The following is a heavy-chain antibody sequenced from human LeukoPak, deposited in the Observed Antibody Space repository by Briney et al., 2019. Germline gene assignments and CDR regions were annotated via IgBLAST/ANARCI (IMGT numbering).Heavy chain of an antibody. CDR1: GYTFTGYY. D-gene: IGHD5-18*01. J-gene: IGHJ6*03. CDR2: INPNSGGT. Sequence: ASVKVSCKASGYTFTGYYMHWVRQAPGQGLEWMGWINPNSGGTNYAQKFQGRVTMTRDTSISTAYMELSRLRSDDTAVYYCARDGDTPMVEYDYYYYYYMDVWGKGTTVTISS. CDR3: ARDGDTPMVEYDYYYYYYMDV. V-gene: IGHV1-2*02.